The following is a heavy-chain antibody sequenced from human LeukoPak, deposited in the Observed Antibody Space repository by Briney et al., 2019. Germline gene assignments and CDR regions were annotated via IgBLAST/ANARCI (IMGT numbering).Heavy chain of an antibody. D-gene: IGHD4-17*01. CDR3: AREWLLGDYDY. Sequence: PGGSLRLSCAASGFTFSSYCMSWVRQTPGKGLEWVACIQEDGSKKKYVDSVKGRFTISRDNAKNTLYLQMNSLRAEDTAVYYCAREWLLGDYDYWGQETRVSVSS. V-gene: IGHV3-7*01. J-gene: IGHJ4*02. CDR2: IQEDGSKK. CDR1: GFTFSSYC.